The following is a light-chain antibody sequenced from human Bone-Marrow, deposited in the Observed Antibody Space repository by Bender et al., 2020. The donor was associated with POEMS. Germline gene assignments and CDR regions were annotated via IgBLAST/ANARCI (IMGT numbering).Light chain of an antibody. CDR3: CSYTNTNLKI. CDR1: SRDIGAFNF. V-gene: IGLV2-14*03. J-gene: IGLJ2*01. Sequence: QSALTQPASVSGSPGQSITISCTGSSRDIGAFNFVSWYQQYPGKAPKLIIYDVSDRPSGVSSRFSGSKSGNTASLTISGLQAEDEADYYCCSYTNTNLKIFGGGTKLTVL. CDR2: DVS.